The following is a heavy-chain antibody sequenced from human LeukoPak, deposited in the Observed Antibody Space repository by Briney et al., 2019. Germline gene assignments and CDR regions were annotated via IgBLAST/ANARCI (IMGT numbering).Heavy chain of an antibody. J-gene: IGHJ4*02. D-gene: IGHD1-26*01. CDR1: GGSISSYY. CDR3: ATEMRGSYPFDY. Sequence: SETLSLTCTVSGGSISSYYWSWIRQPAGKGLEWIGRIYTSGSTYYSPSLKSRVTISVDTSKNQFSLKLSSVTAADTAVYYCATEMRGSYPFDYWGQGTLVTVSS. CDR2: IYTSGST. V-gene: IGHV4-4*07.